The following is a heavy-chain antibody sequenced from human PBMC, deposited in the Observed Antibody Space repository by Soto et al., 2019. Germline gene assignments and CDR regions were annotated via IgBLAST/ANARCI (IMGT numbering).Heavy chain of an antibody. CDR2: IYYSGST. J-gene: IGHJ5*02. V-gene: IGHV4-31*03. CDR3: ARDLNGYDH. Sequence: QVQLQESGPGLVKPSQTLSLTCTVSGGSIRSGGYYWSWIRQHPRKGLEWIGYIYYSGSTYYNPSLKSRVSISVDTSKNQFSLKLNSVTAADTAVYYCARDLNGYDHWGQGTLVTVSS. CDR1: GGSIRSGGYY. D-gene: IGHD3-22*01.